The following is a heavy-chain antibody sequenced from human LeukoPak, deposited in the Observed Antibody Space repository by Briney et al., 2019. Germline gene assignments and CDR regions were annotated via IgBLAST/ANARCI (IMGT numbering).Heavy chain of an antibody. CDR1: GFTFSSYA. D-gene: IGHD3-9*01. CDR2: ISGSGGST. V-gene: IGHV3-23*01. Sequence: GGSLRLSCAASGFTFSSYAMSWVRQAPGKGLEWVSAISGSGGSTYYADSVKGRFTISRDNSKNTLYLQMNSLRAEDTTVYYCAKSDFDWSNWGLGYWGQGTLVTVSS. J-gene: IGHJ4*02. CDR3: AKSDFDWSNWGLGY.